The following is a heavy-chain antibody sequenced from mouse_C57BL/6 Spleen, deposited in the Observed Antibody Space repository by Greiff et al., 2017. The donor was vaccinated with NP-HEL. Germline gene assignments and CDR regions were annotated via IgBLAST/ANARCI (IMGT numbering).Heavy chain of an antibody. V-gene: IGHV5-16*01. D-gene: IGHD4-1*01. J-gene: IGHJ2*01. CDR2: INYDGSST. CDR1: GFTFSDYY. Sequence: EVKLVESEGGLVQPGSSMKLSCTASGFTFSDYYMAWVRQVPEKGLEWVASINYDGSSTYYLDSLKSRFIISRDNAKNILYLQMSSLKSEDTATYYCARELGRGYFDYWGQGTTLTVSS. CDR3: ARELGRGYFDY.